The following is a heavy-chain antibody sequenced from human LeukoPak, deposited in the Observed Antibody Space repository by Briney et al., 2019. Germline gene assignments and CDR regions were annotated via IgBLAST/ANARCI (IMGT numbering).Heavy chain of an antibody. J-gene: IGHJ4*02. CDR3: ARDSSSSGWSVFDY. CDR2: IYSGGST. V-gene: IGHV3-53*05. CDR1: GFTVSSNY. Sequence: GGSLRLSCAASGFTVSSNYMSWVRQAPGKGLEWVSVIYSGGSTYYADSVKGRFTISRDNSKNTLYLQMNSLRAEDTAVYYCARDSSSSGWSVFDYWGQGTLVTVSS. D-gene: IGHD6-19*01.